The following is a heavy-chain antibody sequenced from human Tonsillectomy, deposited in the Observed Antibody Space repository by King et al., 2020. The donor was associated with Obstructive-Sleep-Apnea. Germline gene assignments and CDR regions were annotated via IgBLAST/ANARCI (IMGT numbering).Heavy chain of an antibody. CDR1: GFSLSNARMG. CDR2: IFSNDEK. CDR3: AHNCYYYDSSGLGAFDI. V-gene: IGHV2-26*01. D-gene: IGHD3-22*01. J-gene: IGHJ3*02. Sequence: TLKESGPVLVKPTETLTLTCTVSGFSLSNARMGVSWIRQPPGKALEWLAHIFSNDEKSYSTSLKSRLTISKDTSKSQVVLTMTNMDPVDTATYYCAHNCYYYDSSGLGAFDIWGQGTMVTVSS.